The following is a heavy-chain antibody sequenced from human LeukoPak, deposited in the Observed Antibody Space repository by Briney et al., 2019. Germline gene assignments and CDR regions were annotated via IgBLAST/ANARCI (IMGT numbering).Heavy chain of an antibody. J-gene: IGHJ3*02. CDR1: GFSVSSNY. D-gene: IGHD3-22*01. V-gene: IGHV3-53*01. CDR2: IYSDGST. Sequence: GALRLSCAASGFSVSSNYISWVRQAPGKGLEWVSIIYSDGSTFHADSVKGRFTISRDNSKNTLYLQMNSLRAEDTAVYYCANRRRYYDSSGYPTDALDIWGQGTMVTVSS. CDR3: ANRRRYYDSSGYPTDALDI.